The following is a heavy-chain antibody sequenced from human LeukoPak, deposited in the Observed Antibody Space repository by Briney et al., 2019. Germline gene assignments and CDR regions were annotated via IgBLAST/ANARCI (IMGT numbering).Heavy chain of an antibody. J-gene: IGHJ4*02. CDR2: IKQDGSEK. CDR3: AKVVLRFLEWLLYGGFDY. Sequence: GGSLRLSCAASGFTFSSYWMSWVRQAPGKGLEWVANIKQDGSEKYYVDSVKGRFTISRDNAKNSLYLQMNSLRAEDTAVYYCAKVVLRFLEWLLYGGFDYWGQGTLVTVSS. CDR1: GFTFSSYW. D-gene: IGHD3-3*01. V-gene: IGHV3-7*03.